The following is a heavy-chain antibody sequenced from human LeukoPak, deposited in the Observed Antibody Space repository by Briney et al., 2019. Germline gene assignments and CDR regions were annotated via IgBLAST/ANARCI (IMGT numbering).Heavy chain of an antibody. V-gene: IGHV1-18*01. Sequence: VASVKVSCKASGYTFTSYGISWVRQAPGQGLEWMGWISAYNGNTNYAQKLQGRVTMTTDTSTSTAYMELRSLRSDDTAVYYCARDPITMVRGVIFPFDYWGQGTLVTVSS. J-gene: IGHJ4*02. CDR1: GYTFTSYG. CDR3: ARDPITMVRGVIFPFDY. D-gene: IGHD3-10*01. CDR2: ISAYNGNT.